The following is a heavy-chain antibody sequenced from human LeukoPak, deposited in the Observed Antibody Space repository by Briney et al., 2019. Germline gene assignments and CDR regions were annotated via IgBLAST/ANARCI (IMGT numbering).Heavy chain of an antibody. CDR1: GYTFTSYY. CDR2: INPSGGST. V-gene: IGHV1-46*01. J-gene: IGHJ4*02. Sequence: GASVKVSCKASGYTFTSYYMHWVRQAPGQGLEWMGIINPSGGSTSYAQKFQGRVTMTRDTSTSTVYMELSSLRSEDTAVYYCARDTGRYDSSGYYGYRGQGTLVTVSS. CDR3: ARDTGRYDSSGYYGY. D-gene: IGHD3-22*01.